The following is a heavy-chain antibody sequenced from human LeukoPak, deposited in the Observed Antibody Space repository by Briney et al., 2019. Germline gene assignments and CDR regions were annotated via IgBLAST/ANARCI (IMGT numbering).Heavy chain of an antibody. J-gene: IGHJ4*02. CDR2: IYYSGST. D-gene: IGHD1-1*01. CDR3: VRNAWDY. CDR1: GGSIGSYY. Sequence: PSETLSLTCTISGGSIGSYYWSWIRQPPGKGLEWIGYIYYSGSTNYNPSLKSRVTMSVDTSKNQFSLKLSSVTAADTAVYYCVRNAWDYWGQGTLVTVSS. V-gene: IGHV4-59*01.